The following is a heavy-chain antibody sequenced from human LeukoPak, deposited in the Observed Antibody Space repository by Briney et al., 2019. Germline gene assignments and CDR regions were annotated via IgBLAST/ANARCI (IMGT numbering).Heavy chain of an antibody. CDR1: GFTMSHYG. V-gene: IGHV3-23*01. Sequence: GGSLRLSCAASGFTMSHYGVRWVRQAPGKGLEWISGIRSAVETTHYADSVKGRFTISRDNSKNTLYLQMNSLRAEDTAVYYCANYQSLYNWNVATRPDYWGQGTLVTVSS. J-gene: IGHJ4*02. D-gene: IGHD1-1*01. CDR3: ANYQSLYNWNVATRPDY. CDR2: IRSAVETT.